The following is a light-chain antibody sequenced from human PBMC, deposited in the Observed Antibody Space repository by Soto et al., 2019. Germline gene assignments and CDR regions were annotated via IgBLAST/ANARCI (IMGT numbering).Light chain of an antibody. V-gene: IGKV3-15*01. Sequence: EIVMTQSPATLSLSPGERTALSCRASQSINSELAWYHQKPGQPHRLLIYGASSRATGVPARFTGRASGSAFTLTLSGLQSEDFAVYYCQQGHNWPLTFGQGTRLEI. CDR2: GAS. CDR1: QSINSE. CDR3: QQGHNWPLT. J-gene: IGKJ2*01.